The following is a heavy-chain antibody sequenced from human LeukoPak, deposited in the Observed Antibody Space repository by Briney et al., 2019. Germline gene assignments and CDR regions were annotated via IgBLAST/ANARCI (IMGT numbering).Heavy chain of an antibody. V-gene: IGHV4-39*07. CDR1: GGSISSSSYY. CDR2: IYYSGST. CDR3: AGGVVTGYYYYYMDV. D-gene: IGHD3-3*01. Sequence: PSETLSLTCTVSGGSISSSSYYWGWIRQPPGKGLEWIGSIYYSGSTYYNPSLKSRVTISVDTSKNQFSLKLSSVTAADTAVYYCAGGVVTGYYYYYMDVWGKGTTVTVSS. J-gene: IGHJ6*03.